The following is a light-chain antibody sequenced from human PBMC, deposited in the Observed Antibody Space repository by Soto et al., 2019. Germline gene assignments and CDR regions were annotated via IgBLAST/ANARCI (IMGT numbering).Light chain of an antibody. Sequence: DIQMTQSPSTLSASVGDRITITCRASQSVSAWVAWYQQKPGKAPKVVIYDASSLESGVPSRFAGSRSGTEFTLTINSLQPDDSATYYCQQYNNFQGTFGQGTTVEIK. V-gene: IGKV1-5*01. J-gene: IGKJ1*01. CDR2: DAS. CDR1: QSVSAW. CDR3: QQYNNFQGT.